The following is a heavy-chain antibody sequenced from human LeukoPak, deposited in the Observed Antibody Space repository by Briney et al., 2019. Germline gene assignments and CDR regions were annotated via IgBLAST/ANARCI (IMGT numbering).Heavy chain of an antibody. CDR1: GFTFSSYS. Sequence: PGGSLRLSCAASGFTFSSYSMNWVRQAPGKGLEWVSYISSSSSTIYYADSVKGRFTISRDNAKNTVYLQMNSLRAEDTALYFCARGLSVGVAYGDYWGQGTLVTVSS. J-gene: IGHJ4*02. D-gene: IGHD3-3*01. V-gene: IGHV3-48*04. CDR3: ARGLSVGVAYGDY. CDR2: ISSSSSTI.